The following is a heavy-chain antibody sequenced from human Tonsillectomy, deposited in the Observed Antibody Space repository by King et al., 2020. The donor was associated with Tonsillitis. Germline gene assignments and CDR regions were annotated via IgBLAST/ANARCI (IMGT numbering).Heavy chain of an antibody. CDR1: GYTFTSYG. CDR2: ISAYNGNT. Sequence: QLVQSGAEVKKPGASVKVSCKASGYTFTSYGISWVRQAPGQGLEWMGWISAYNGNTNYAQKLQGRVTMTTDTSTSTAYMELRSLRSYDTAVYYCARCPRRSSTSCYRAAFDIWGQGTMVTVSS. J-gene: IGHJ3*02. D-gene: IGHD2-2*01. V-gene: IGHV1-18*04. CDR3: ARCPRRSSTSCYRAAFDI.